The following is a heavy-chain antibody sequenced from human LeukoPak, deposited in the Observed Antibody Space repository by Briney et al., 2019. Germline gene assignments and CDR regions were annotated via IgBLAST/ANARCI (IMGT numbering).Heavy chain of an antibody. CDR1: GFTFNRCW. Sequence: GGSLRLSCVVSGFTFNRCWMNWVRQAPGKGLEWVSGISGSGDNTYYADSVKGRFTISRDNSKNTLYVQVNSLGTEDTAAYYCAKGSYYDSSGSFYFDYWGQETLVTVSS. CDR2: ISGSGDNT. CDR3: AKGSYYDSSGSFYFDY. V-gene: IGHV3-23*01. D-gene: IGHD3-22*01. J-gene: IGHJ4*02.